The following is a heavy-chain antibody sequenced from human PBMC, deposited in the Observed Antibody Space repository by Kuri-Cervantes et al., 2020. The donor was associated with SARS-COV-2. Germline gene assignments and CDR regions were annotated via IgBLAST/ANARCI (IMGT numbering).Heavy chain of an antibody. CDR1: RFTFSSYD. V-gene: IGHV3-13*01. CDR3: VRDGDHWNFDY. J-gene: IGHJ4*02. Sequence: GGSLRLSCAASRFTFSSYDMHWVRQATGKGLEWVSAIGTAGDTYYPGSVKGRFTISRENAKNSLYLQMDTLRAGDTAVYYCVRDGDHWNFDYWGQGTLVTVSS. CDR2: IGTAGDT. D-gene: IGHD1-1*01.